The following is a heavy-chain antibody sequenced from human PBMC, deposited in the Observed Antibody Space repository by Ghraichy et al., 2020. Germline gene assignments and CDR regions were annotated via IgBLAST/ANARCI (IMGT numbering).Heavy chain of an antibody. Sequence: GGSLRLSCAASGFTFSSYAMSWVRQAPGKGLEWVSAISGSGGSTYYADSVKGRFTISRDNSKNTLYLQMNSLRAEDTAVYYCAKDQGYDFLYGMDVWGQGTTVTVSS. CDR1: GFTFSSYA. CDR2: ISGSGGST. V-gene: IGHV3-23*01. CDR3: AKDQGYDFLYGMDV. D-gene: IGHD3-3*01. J-gene: IGHJ6*02.